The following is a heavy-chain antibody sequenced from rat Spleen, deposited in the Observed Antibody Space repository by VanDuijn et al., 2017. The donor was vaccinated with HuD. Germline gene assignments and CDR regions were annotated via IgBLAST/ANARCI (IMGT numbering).Heavy chain of an antibody. CDR2: IDGAGST. V-gene: IGHV3-3*01. Sequence: QLQESGPGLVKPSQSLSLTCSVTVYSITSSYRWNWIRKFPGNKLEWMGYIDGAGSTNYNPSLKSRISITRDTSKNQFFLELNSVTLEDTATYYCARGGSSYVMDAWGQGASVTVSS. CDR1: VYSITSSYR. J-gene: IGHJ4*01. CDR3: ARGGSSYVMDA. D-gene: IGHD5-1*01.